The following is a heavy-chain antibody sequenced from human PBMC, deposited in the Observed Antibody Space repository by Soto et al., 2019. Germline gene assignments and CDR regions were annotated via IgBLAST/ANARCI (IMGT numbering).Heavy chain of an antibody. Sequence: TLSLTCTASGGSIRSGDSYWSWIRQPPGRGLEWIGYIYYSGSTYYNPSLKSRVTISLDTSKNQFSLNLSSVTAADTAVYYCARTHYSDRSGTDYWGQGTLVTVSS. CDR2: IYYSGST. J-gene: IGHJ4*02. D-gene: IGHD3-22*01. CDR1: GGSIRSGDSY. V-gene: IGHV4-30-4*01. CDR3: ARTHYSDRSGTDY.